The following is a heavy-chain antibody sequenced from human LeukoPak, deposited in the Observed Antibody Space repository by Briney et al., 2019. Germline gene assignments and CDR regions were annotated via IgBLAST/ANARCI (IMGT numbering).Heavy chain of an antibody. V-gene: IGHV3-21*01. J-gene: IGHJ6*02. CDR2: ISRTSSYI. CDR1: GYSFSSHS. D-gene: IGHD2-8*01. Sequence: GGSLRLSCAVSGYSFSSHSMNWVRQTPGKGLEWVSSISRTSSYIYYADSVKGRFTLSRDNGKNSLYLQMNSLRAEDTAVYYCARGGMGANSQEYFYYGMDVWGQGTTVTVSS. CDR3: ARGGMGANSQEYFYYGMDV.